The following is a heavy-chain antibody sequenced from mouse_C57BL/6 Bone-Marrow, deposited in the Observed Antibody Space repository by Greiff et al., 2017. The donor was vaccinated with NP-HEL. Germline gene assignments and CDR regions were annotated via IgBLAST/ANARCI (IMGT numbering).Heavy chain of an antibody. CDR1: GYTFTSYG. CDR3: VYYDYDEDWYFDV. CDR2: IYPRSGNT. Sequence: QVQLQQSGAELARPGASVKLSCKASGYTFTSYGISWVKQRPGQGLEWIGEIYPRSGNTYYNEKFKGKATLTADKSSSTAYMELRSLTSEDSAVYFCVYYDYDEDWYFDVWGTGTTVTVSS. J-gene: IGHJ1*03. D-gene: IGHD2-4*01. V-gene: IGHV1-81*01.